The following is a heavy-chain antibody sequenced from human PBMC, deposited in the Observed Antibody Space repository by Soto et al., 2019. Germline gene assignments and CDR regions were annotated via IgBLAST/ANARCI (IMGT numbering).Heavy chain of an antibody. J-gene: IGHJ4*02. Sequence: GGSLRLSCAASGFTFSTYAMSWVRQAPGKGLEWVSAISGSGGYTYYADSVKGQFTISRDNSNNTLYLQMNSLRAEDTAVYYCAKDRIAVAGTYDYWGQGTLVTVSS. D-gene: IGHD6-19*01. CDR3: AKDRIAVAGTYDY. V-gene: IGHV3-23*01. CDR2: ISGSGGYT. CDR1: GFTFSTYA.